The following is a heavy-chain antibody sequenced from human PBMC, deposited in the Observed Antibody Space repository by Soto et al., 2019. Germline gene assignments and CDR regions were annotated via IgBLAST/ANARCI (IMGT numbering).Heavy chain of an antibody. J-gene: IGHJ3*02. CDR3: ARTFLYGDYGSDAFDI. CDR1: GYTFTSYG. V-gene: IGHV1-18*01. Sequence: ASVKVSCKASGYTFTSYGISWVRQAPGQGLEWMGWISAYNGNTNYAQKLQGRVTMTTDTSTSTAYMELRSLRSDDTAVYYCARTFLYGDYGSDAFDIWGQGTVVTVSS. CDR2: ISAYNGNT. D-gene: IGHD4-17*01.